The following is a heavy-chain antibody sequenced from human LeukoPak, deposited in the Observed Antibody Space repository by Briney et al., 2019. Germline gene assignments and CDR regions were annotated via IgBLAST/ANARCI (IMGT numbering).Heavy chain of an antibody. D-gene: IGHD3-16*01. CDR1: GFTFSSYE. Sequence: GGSLRLSCAASGFTFSSYEMNWVRQAPGKGLEWVANIKPDGSEEQYVDSVKGRFTISRDNAKNSLYLQMSSLRAEDTAVYYCGPFTRSAFALGGGDFWGQGTLVTVSS. J-gene: IGHJ4*02. CDR2: IKPDGSEE. CDR3: GPFTRSAFALGGGDF. V-gene: IGHV3-7*01.